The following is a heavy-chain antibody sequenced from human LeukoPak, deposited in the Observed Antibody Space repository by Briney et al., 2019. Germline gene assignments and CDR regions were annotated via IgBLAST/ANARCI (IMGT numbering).Heavy chain of an antibody. V-gene: IGHV4-4*02. CDR3: ARDLRGVRYYDSSLDY. CDR2: IYHSGST. D-gene: IGHD3-22*01. Sequence: SETLSLTCAVSGGSISSSNWWSWVRQPPGKGLEWIGEIYHSGSTNYNPSLKSRVTISVDKSKNQFSLKLSSVTAADTAVYYCARDLRGVRYYDSSLDYWGQGTLVTVSS. J-gene: IGHJ4*02. CDR1: GGSISSSNW.